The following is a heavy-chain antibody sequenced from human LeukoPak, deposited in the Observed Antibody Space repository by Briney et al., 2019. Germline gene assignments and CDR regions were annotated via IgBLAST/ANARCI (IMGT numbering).Heavy chain of an antibody. CDR3: SPLSVRRVSIFDI. V-gene: IGHV5-10-1*01. CDR2: IDPSDSYT. CDR1: GSIFTSYW. Sequence: GASLQISCKGSGSIFTSYWISWVRQLPGKGLEWMGRIDPSDSYTNYSPSFQGHVTISADKSISTAYLKWSSLKASDTAMYYCSPLSVRRVSIFDIWGQGRMVTVSS. D-gene: IGHD3-10*01. J-gene: IGHJ3*02.